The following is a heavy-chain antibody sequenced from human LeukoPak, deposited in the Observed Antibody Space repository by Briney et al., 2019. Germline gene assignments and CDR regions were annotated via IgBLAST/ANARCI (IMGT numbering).Heavy chain of an antibody. CDR2: INHSGST. CDR3: ASAVSTEYFQH. CDR1: GGSFSGYY. J-gene: IGHJ1*01. Sequence: PSETLSLTCAVYGGSFSGYYWSWIRQPPGKGLEWIGEINHSGSTNYNPSLKSRVTISVDTSKNQFSLKLSSVTAADTAVYYCASAVSTEYFQHWGQGTLVTVSP. V-gene: IGHV4-34*01.